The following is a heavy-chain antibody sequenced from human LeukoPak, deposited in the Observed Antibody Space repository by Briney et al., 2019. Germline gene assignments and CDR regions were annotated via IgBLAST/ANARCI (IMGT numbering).Heavy chain of an antibody. CDR1: GVSISNTLYY. D-gene: IGHD4-17*01. Sequence: PSETLSLTCTVSGVSISNTLYYWGWIRQPPGKGLEWIGSVYYGGSPKYNPSLKSRVAISVDTSNNQFSLNLRSVSPADTAVYYCARGRTVTPPIFDYWGQGTLVTVSS. CDR2: VYYGGSP. V-gene: IGHV4-39*01. J-gene: IGHJ4*02. CDR3: ARGRTVTPPIFDY.